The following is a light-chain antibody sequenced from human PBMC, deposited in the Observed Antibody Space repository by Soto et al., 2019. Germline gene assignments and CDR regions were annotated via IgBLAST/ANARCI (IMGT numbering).Light chain of an antibody. J-gene: IGKJ2*01. Sequence: EIVLTQSPGTLSLSPGERATLSCRASQSVSSSYLAWYQQKPGQAPRLLLYDASSRATDIPDRFSGSGSGTDFTLTISRLEPEDFAVYYCQQSSSSPPKYTFGQGPKLEIK. V-gene: IGKV3-20*01. CDR1: QSVSSSY. CDR2: DAS. CDR3: QQSSSSPPKYT.